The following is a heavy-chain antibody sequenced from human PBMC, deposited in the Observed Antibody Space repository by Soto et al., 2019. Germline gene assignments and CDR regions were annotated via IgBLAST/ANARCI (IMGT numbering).Heavy chain of an antibody. CDR2: INPSGGST. J-gene: IGHJ4*02. D-gene: IGHD3-22*01. CDR1: GYTFTSYD. CDR3: AWAYIYYHDSSGYAFDY. V-gene: IGHV1-46*01. Sequence: SVKVSCKASGYTFTSYDINWVRQATGQGLEWMGIINPSGGSTSYAQKFQGRVTMTRDTSTSTVYMELSTLRPADPAGYCCAWAYIYYHDSSGYAFDYWGQGILVTVS.